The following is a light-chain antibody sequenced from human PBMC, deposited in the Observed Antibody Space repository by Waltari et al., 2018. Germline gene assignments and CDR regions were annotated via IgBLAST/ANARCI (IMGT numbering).Light chain of an antibody. Sequence: DIQMTQSPSSLSASVGDRVTITCQASQDISNYLNWYQQKPGKDPKLLIYDASNLETGVPSRFSGSGSGTDFTFTISSLQPEDIATYYCQQYDNLPPGLTFGGGTKVEIK. V-gene: IGKV1-33*01. CDR1: QDISNY. J-gene: IGKJ4*01. CDR2: DAS. CDR3: QQYDNLPPGLT.